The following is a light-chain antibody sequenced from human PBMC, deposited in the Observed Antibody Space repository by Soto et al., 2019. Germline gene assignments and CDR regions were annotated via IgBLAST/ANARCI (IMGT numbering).Light chain of an antibody. Sequence: DIQMTQSPSTLSASVGDRVTITCRASQSVSSWLAWYQQKPGKVPKLLIYKASTLESGVPSRFSGSGSGTEFTLTISSLQPDDFATYYCQQYNSNPLTFVGGTKVESK. V-gene: IGKV1-5*03. CDR1: QSVSSW. CDR2: KAS. J-gene: IGKJ4*01. CDR3: QQYNSNPLT.